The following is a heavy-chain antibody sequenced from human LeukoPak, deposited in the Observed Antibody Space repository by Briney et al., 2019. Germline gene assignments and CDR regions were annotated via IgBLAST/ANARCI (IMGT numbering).Heavy chain of an antibody. CDR1: GYGFTNYG. J-gene: IGHJ4*02. Sequence: ASVKVSCKTSGYGFTNYGLSWVRQAPGQGLEWMAWISAHNGNTNYAQKFQGRVTMTTDPSTSTAYMELRSLTPDDTAVYYCARGDCSSNTCYTYTAYWGQGTLVIVSS. CDR3: ARGDCSSNTCYTYTAY. V-gene: IGHV1-18*01. D-gene: IGHD2-15*01. CDR2: ISAHNGNT.